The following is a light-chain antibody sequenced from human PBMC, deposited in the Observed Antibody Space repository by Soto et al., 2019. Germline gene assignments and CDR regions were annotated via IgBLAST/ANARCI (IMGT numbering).Light chain of an antibody. Sequence: EIVLTQSPGTLSLSPGERATLSCRASQSVSHNYLAWYQQTPGHAPRLLIYGVSSRATGIPDRFSGSGSGTDFTLTISRLEAEDVAVYYCQHYSWSRYLSFGPGTKVEIK. J-gene: IGKJ3*01. CDR3: QHYSWSRYLS. V-gene: IGKV3-20*01. CDR1: QSVSHNY. CDR2: GVS.